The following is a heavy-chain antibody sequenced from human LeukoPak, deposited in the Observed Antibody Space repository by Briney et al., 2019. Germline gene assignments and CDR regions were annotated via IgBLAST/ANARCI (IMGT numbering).Heavy chain of an antibody. CDR3: ATYSILNAREFRY. V-gene: IGHV3-7*01. CDR1: GFTFSNSW. CDR2: VQHIGGET. Sequence: GGSLRLSCAGSGFTFSNSWMGWVRQAPGKGLEWVANVQHIGGETYYVDSVRGRFTISRDNAKNSVYLQMNSLGADDTAVYYCATYSILNAREFRYWGQGTLVTVTS. J-gene: IGHJ1*01. D-gene: IGHD4-11*01.